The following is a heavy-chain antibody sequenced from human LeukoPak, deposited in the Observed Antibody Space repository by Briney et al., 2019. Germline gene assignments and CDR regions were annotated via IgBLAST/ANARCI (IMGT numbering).Heavy chain of an antibody. CDR2: ISAYNGNT. J-gene: IGHJ6*03. V-gene: IGHV1-18*04. D-gene: IGHD3-22*01. CDR1: GYTFTGYY. Sequence: GASVKVSCKASGYTFTGYYMHWVRQAPGQGLEWMGWISAYNGNTNYAQKLQGRVTMTTDTFTSTAYMELRSLRSDDTAVYYCARDLRGDYDGYYYMDVWGKGTTVTVSS. CDR3: ARDLRGDYDGYYYMDV.